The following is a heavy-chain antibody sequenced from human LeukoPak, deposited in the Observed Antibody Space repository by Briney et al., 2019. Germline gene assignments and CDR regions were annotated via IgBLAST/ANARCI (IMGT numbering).Heavy chain of an antibody. CDR1: GFTFSSYS. CDR2: ISSSSSYI. D-gene: IGHD3-9*01. V-gene: IGHV3-21*01. J-gene: IGHJ3*02. CDR3: ARSLRYFDWTYDAFDI. Sequence: PGGFLRLSCAASGFTFSSYSMNWVRQAPGKGLEWVSSISSSSSYIYYADSVKGRFTISRDNAKNSLYLQMNSLRAEDTAVYYCARSLRYFDWTYDAFDIWGQGTMVTVSS.